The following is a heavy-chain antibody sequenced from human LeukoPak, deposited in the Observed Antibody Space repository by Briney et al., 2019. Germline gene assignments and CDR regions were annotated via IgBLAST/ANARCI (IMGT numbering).Heavy chain of an antibody. CDR2: IIPIFGTA. J-gene: IGHJ4*02. CDR3: ARSARGGWYHIFDY. CDR1: GGTFSSYA. D-gene: IGHD6-19*01. Sequence: ASVKVSCKASGGTFSSYAISWVRQAPGQGLEWMGGIIPIFGTANYAQKFQGRVTITADESTSTAYMELSSLRSGDTAVYYCARSARGGWYHIFDYWGQGTLVIVSS. V-gene: IGHV1-69*13.